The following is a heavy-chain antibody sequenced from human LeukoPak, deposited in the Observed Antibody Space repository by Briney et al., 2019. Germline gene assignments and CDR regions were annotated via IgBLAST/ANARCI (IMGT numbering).Heavy chain of an antibody. CDR1: GFTFSSYS. CDR3: VTSGCSGATCYFYFDY. V-gene: IGHV3-48*04. CDR2: ISSSSSTI. Sequence: PGGSLRLSCAASGFTFSSYSMNWVRQAPGKGLEWVSYISSSSSTIYYADSVKGRFTISRDNAKNSLFLQMNSLRPEDTAVYYCVTSGCSGATCYFYFDYWGQGTLVTVSS. J-gene: IGHJ4*02. D-gene: IGHD2-15*01.